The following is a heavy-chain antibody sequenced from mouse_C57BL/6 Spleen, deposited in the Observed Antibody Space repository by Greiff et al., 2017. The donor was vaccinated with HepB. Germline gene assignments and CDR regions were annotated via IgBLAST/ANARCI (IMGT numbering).Heavy chain of an antibody. CDR2: INPNNGST. V-gene: IGHV1-64*01. CDR1: GYTFTSYW. CDR3: AYGPSRDYFDY. D-gene: IGHD3-1*01. Sequence: VQLQQPGAELVKPGASVKLSCKASGYTFTSYWMHWVKQRPGQVLEWIGLINPNNGSTNYNEKFKSKATLTVDNSTSTAYMQLSSLTSEDAAVYYCAYGPSRDYFDYWGQGTTLTVSS. J-gene: IGHJ2*01.